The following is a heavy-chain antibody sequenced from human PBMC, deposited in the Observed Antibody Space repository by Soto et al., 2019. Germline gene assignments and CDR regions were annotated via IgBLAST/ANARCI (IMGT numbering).Heavy chain of an antibody. CDR1: GYTFTAYG. CDR3: ARTIDLDY. CDR2: ITAYNVDT. V-gene: IGHV1-18*01. Sequence: VQLVQSGAEVKQPGASVKVSCKASGYTFTAYGINWVRQAPGQGLEWMGWITAYNVDTTYAQKLQGRVTMTTDTSTSTAYMELRDLTSDDKGVYYCARTIDLDYWGQGTLVTVSS. J-gene: IGHJ4*02.